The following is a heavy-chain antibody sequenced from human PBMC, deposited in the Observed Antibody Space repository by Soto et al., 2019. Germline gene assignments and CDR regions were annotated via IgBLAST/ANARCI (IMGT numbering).Heavy chain of an antibody. CDR1: GFTFSNYA. CDR2: ISFDGTNK. D-gene: IGHD1-7*01. CDR3: ASETGTTYFSLV. V-gene: IGHV3-30-3*01. J-gene: IGHJ4*02. Sequence: GGSLRLSCAASGFTFSNYALHWVRQAPGKGLEWVAVISFDGTNKYYADSVKGRFTISRDNSKDTLYLQMNSLRAEDTAVYYCASETGTTYFSLVWGQGTLVTVSS.